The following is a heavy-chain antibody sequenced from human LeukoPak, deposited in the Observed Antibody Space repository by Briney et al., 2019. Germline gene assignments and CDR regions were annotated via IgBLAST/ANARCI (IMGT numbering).Heavy chain of an antibody. V-gene: IGHV3-21*01. CDR2: ISSSSSYI. CDR1: GFTFSSQG. Sequence: GGSLRLSCAASGFTFSSQGMNWVRQAPGKGLEWVSYISSSSSYIYYADSVKGRFAISRDNAKNSLYLQMNSLRAEDSAIYYCARDPRLEISGMVIDMLDYWGRGTLVTVSS. CDR3: ARDPRLEISGMVIDMLDY. D-gene: IGHD3-3*01. J-gene: IGHJ4*02.